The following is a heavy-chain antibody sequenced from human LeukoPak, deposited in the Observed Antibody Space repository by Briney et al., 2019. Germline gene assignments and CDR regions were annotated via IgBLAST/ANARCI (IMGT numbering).Heavy chain of an antibody. CDR1: GGSISSYY. CDR3: ARSSGYYLSY. CDR2: IYYSGST. Sequence: SETLSLTCTVSGGSISSYYWSWIRQPPGKGLEWIGYIYYSGSTNYNPSLKSRVTISVDTSKNQFSLKLSSVTAADTAVYYCARSSGYYLSYWGQGTLVTVSS. V-gene: IGHV4-59*08. J-gene: IGHJ4*02. D-gene: IGHD3-22*01.